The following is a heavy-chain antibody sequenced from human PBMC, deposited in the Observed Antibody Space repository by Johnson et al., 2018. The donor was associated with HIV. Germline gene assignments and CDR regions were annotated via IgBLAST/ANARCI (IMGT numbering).Heavy chain of an antibody. J-gene: IGHJ3*02. D-gene: IGHD6-6*01. CDR3: AKERQLVRAFDI. CDR2: ISYDGSNK. Sequence: VQLVESGGGVVQPGRSLRLSCVASGFTFSSYGMHWVRQAPGKGLEWVTIISYDGSNKYYADSVKGRFTTSRDNSKNTLYLQMSSLRTEDTAVYYCAKERQLVRAFDIWGQGTMVTVSS. V-gene: IGHV3-30*18. CDR1: GFTFSSYG.